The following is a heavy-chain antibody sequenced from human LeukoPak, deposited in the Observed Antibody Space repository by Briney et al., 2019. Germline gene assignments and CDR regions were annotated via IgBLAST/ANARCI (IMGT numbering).Heavy chain of an antibody. J-gene: IGHJ3*02. V-gene: IGHV5-51*01. CDR2: IYPDDSDT. CDR3: ARHEGYCISSSCSDTFDI. CDR1: GYQFPTYW. Sequence: GESLKISCKGSGYQFPTYWIGWVRQMPGKGLEWMGIIYPDDSDTRYSPSFQGLVTISADKSISTAYLQWSSLKASDTAMYYCARHEGYCISSSCSDTFDIWGQGTMVTVSS. D-gene: IGHD2-2*01.